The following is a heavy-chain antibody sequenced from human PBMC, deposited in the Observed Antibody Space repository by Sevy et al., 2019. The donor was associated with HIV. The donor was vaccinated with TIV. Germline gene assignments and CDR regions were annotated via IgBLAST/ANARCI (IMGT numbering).Heavy chain of an antibody. D-gene: IGHD5-12*01. CDR3: ARASGYDYSSYYYMDV. CDR2: IIPIFGTA. CDR1: GGTFSSYA. Sequence: ASVKVSCKASGGTFSSYAISWVRQAPGQGLEWMGRIIPIFGTANYAQKFQGRVTITADESTSTAYMELSSLRSEDTAVYYCARASGYDYSSYYYMDVWGKGTTVTVSS. V-gene: IGHV1-69*13. J-gene: IGHJ6*03.